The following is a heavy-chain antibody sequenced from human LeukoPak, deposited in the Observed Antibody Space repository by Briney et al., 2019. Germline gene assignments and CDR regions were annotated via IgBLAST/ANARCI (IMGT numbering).Heavy chain of an antibody. D-gene: IGHD6-6*01. CDR3: AKEGGYSSSLGEAFDI. CDR1: GFTFSNYV. J-gene: IGHJ3*02. V-gene: IGHV3-23*01. CDR2: LSDSGGST. Sequence: GGSLRLSCAASGFTFSNYVMSWVRQAPGKGLEWVSALSDSGGSTYYADSVKGRFTISRDNSKNTLYLQMNSLRAEDTAVFYCAKEGGYSSSLGEAFDIWGQGTMVTVSS.